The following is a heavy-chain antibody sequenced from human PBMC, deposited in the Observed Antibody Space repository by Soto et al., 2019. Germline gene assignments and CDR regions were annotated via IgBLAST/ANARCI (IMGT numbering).Heavy chain of an antibody. Sequence: SETLSLTCTVSGGSISNPIYYWAWIRQPPGKGLEWIGYIYYSGSTNYNPSLKSRVTISVDTSKNQFSLKLSSVTAADTAVYYCARDIAAAGTGHWFDPRGQGTLVTVSS. CDR2: IYYSGST. CDR3: ARDIAAAGTGHWFDP. J-gene: IGHJ5*02. CDR1: GGSISNPIYY. D-gene: IGHD6-13*01. V-gene: IGHV4-61*01.